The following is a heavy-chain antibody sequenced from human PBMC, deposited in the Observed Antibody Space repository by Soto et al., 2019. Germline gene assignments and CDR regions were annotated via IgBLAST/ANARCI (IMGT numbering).Heavy chain of an antibody. D-gene: IGHD3-9*01. V-gene: IGHV4-34*01. CDR2: IYHSGTT. CDR3: ARKPIYHFFTGYYTVDY. CDR1: GGSFSDYY. Sequence: QVQLRQWGAGLLKPSETLSLTCAVFGGSFSDYYWTWIRQSPGKGLEWIGEIYHSGTTSYNPSLKSRLTISIDTSNHQFSLKLSSVTAADTAVYYCARKPIYHFFTGYYTVDYWGQGTLVTVSS. J-gene: IGHJ4*02.